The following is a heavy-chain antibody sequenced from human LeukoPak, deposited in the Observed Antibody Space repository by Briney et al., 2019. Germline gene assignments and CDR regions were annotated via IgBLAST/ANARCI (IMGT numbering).Heavy chain of an antibody. D-gene: IGHD1-26*01. CDR1: GFTFSSYW. J-gene: IGHJ3*02. Sequence: GGSLRLSCAASGFTFSSYWMSWVRQAPGKGLEWVSVIYSGGTTDCADSVKGRFTISRDNSKNTLYLQMNSLRVEDTAVYYCARDQWELLGAFDIWGQGTMVTVSS. V-gene: IGHV3-53*01. CDR2: IYSGGTT. CDR3: ARDQWELLGAFDI.